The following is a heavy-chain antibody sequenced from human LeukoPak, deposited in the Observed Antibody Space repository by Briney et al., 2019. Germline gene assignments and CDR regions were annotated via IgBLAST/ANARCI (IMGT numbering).Heavy chain of an antibody. CDR2: INHNGNVN. Sequence: GGSLRLSCAASGFTFSSYWMNWARQAPGKGLEWVASINHNGNVNYYVDSVKGRFTISRDNAKNSLYLQMSNLRAEDTAVYFCARDLGYCTNGVCHTRFDCWGQGTLVAVSS. CDR3: ARDLGYCTNGVCHTRFDC. J-gene: IGHJ4*02. V-gene: IGHV3-7*03. CDR1: GFTFSSYW. D-gene: IGHD2-8*01.